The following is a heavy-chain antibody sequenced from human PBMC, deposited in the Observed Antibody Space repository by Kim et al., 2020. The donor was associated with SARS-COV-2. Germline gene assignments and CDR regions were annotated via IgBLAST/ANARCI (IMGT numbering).Heavy chain of an antibody. J-gene: IGHJ2*01. Sequence: PSLKSRVTISVDTSKNQFSLKLSSVTAADTAVYYCARGGYSYGYLRYFDLWGRGTLVTVSS. V-gene: IGHV4-31*02. CDR3: ARGGYSYGYLRYFDL. D-gene: IGHD5-18*01.